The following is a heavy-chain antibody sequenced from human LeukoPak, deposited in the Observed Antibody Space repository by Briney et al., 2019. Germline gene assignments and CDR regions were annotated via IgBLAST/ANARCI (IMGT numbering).Heavy chain of an antibody. J-gene: IGHJ4*02. V-gene: IGHV1-18*01. D-gene: IGHD3-22*01. CDR2: ISAYNGNT. CDR3: ARDDYXPGYDSRDY. Sequence: ASVKVSCKASGYTFASYGISWVRQAPGQGLEWMGWISAYNGNTNYAQKLQGRGTMTTDTSTSTAYMELRSLRSDDTAVYYCARDDYXPGYDSRDYWGQGTLSPSPQ. CDR1: GYTFASYG.